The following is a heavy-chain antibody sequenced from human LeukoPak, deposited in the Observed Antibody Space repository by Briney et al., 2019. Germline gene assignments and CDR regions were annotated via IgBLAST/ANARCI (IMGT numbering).Heavy chain of an antibody. D-gene: IGHD3-3*01. Sequence: SQTLSLTCAISGDSVSSNSAAWNWIRQSPSRGLEWLGRTYYRSKWYNDYAVSVKSRITINPDTSKNQFSLQLNSVTPEDTAAYYCARSPLLTSYYDFWSGMNPSMDYWGQGTLVTVSS. CDR2: TYYRSKWYN. V-gene: IGHV6-1*01. CDR3: ARSPLLTSYYDFWSGMNPSMDY. CDR1: GDSVSSNSAA. J-gene: IGHJ4*02.